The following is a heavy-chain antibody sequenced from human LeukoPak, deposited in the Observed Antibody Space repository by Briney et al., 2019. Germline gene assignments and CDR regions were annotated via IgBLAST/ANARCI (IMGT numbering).Heavy chain of an antibody. CDR2: IKQDGSEK. D-gene: IGHD2-2*01. CDR1: GFTFNLYW. CDR3: AKDLVLVVPAASPFDP. V-gene: IGHV3-7*01. J-gene: IGHJ5*02. Sequence: GGSLRLSCVASGFTFNLYWMSGVRQAPGKGLEWVSNIKQDGSEKFYLDSVKGRFTISRDNAENSLYLQMNSLRAEDTAVYYCAKDLVLVVPAASPFDPWGQGTLVTVSS.